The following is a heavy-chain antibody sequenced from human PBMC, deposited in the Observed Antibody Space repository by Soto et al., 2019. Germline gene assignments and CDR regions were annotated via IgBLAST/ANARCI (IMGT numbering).Heavy chain of an antibody. CDR2: ISYDGSNK. D-gene: IGHD5-18*01. J-gene: IGHJ2*01. CDR3: ARDPFWGTAMVFWYFDL. Sequence: QVQLVESGGGVVQPGRSLRLSCAASGFTFSSYAMHWVRQAPGKGLEWVAVISYDGSNKYYADSVKGRFTISRDNSKNTLYLQMNSLRAEDTAVYYCARDPFWGTAMVFWYFDLWGRGTLVTVSS. V-gene: IGHV3-30-3*01. CDR1: GFTFSSYA.